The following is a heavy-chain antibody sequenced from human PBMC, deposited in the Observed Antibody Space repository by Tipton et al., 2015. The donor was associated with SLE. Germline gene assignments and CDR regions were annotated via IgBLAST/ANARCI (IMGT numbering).Heavy chain of an antibody. D-gene: IGHD4-23*01. CDR2: INEDGSEK. Sequence: SLRLSCAASGFTSRSYWMSWVRQAPGKGPEWVANINEDGSEKYHVDSVKGRFTISRDNAKNSLYLQMNSLLTEDTAVYYCATVVTQAYFFDYWGQGTLVTVSS. J-gene: IGHJ4*02. V-gene: IGHV3-7*03. CDR1: GFTSRSYW. CDR3: ATVVTQAYFFDY.